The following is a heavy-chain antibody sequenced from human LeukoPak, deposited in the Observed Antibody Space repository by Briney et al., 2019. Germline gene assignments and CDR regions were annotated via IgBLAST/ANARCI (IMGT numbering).Heavy chain of an antibody. J-gene: IGHJ4*02. CDR1: GFTFSSYA. D-gene: IGHD5-12*01. CDR2: ISGSGGTT. Sequence: GGSLRLSYEASGFTFSSYAMSWVRQAPGKGLEWVSGISGSGGTTFYADSVKRRFPISRDNPKNTLYLQMNSLRAENTAVYYCAKPKDCGCSGYPSCYYFDYWGQGTLVTVSS. V-gene: IGHV3-23*01. CDR3: AKPKDCGCSGYPSCYYFDY.